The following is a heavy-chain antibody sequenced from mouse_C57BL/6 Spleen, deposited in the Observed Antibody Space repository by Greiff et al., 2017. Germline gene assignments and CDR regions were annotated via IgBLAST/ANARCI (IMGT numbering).Heavy chain of an antibody. V-gene: IGHV1-82*01. CDR1: GYAFSSSW. Sequence: QVQLQQSGPELVKPGASVKISCKASGYAFSSSWMNWVKQRPGKGLEWIGRIYPGDGDTNYNGKFKGKATLTADKSSSTAYMQLSSLTSEDSAVYFCAAGGLLDAMDYWGQGTSVTVSA. CDR2: IYPGDGDT. CDR3: AAGGLLDAMDY. J-gene: IGHJ4*01. D-gene: IGHD2-3*01.